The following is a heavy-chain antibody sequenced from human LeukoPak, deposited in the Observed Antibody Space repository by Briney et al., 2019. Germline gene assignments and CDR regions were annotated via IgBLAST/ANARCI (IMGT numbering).Heavy chain of an antibody. CDR1: GFTVSVNY. CDR2: ISAGGIT. D-gene: IGHD2-15*01. J-gene: IGHJ5*02. CDR3: ARLGGYHFGFDP. Sequence: GGSLRLSCAASGFTVSVNYMNWVRQAPGKGLEWVSLISAGGITNYADSVKGRFTISRHNSKNTLYLQMNNLGPEDTAIYYCARLGGYHFGFDPWGQGTLVTASS. V-gene: IGHV3-53*04.